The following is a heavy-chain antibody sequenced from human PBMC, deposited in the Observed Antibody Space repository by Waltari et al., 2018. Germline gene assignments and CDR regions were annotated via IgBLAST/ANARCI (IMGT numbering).Heavy chain of an antibody. J-gene: IGHJ5*02. D-gene: IGHD2-8*01. CDR2: MNPNSGNT. CDR3: ARGEDIVLMVSGYGENWFDP. CDR1: GYTFTSYD. Sequence: QVQLVQSGAEVKKPGASVQVSCKAYGYTFTSYDIQRVRPAHGQGLEWMGWMNPNSGNTGYAQKVQGRVTMTRNTSISTAYMERSSLRSEDTAVYYCARGEDIVLMVSGYGENWFDPWGQGTLVTVSS. V-gene: IGHV1-8*01.